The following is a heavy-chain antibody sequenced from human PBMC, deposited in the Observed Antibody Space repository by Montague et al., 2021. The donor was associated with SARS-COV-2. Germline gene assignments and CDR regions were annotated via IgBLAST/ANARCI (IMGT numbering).Heavy chain of an antibody. CDR3: VRQPGQWLPREWFWFDP. CDR2: IYYSGST. D-gene: IGHD6-19*01. Sequence: SETRSLTCTVSGGSISSTSYYWGWIRQPPGKGLEWIGSIYYSGSTYYNPSLKSRVTISVDTSKNQFPLKLSSVTAADTAVYYCVRQPGQWLPREWFWFDPWGQGTLVTVSS. J-gene: IGHJ5*02. V-gene: IGHV4-39*01. CDR1: GGSISSTSYY.